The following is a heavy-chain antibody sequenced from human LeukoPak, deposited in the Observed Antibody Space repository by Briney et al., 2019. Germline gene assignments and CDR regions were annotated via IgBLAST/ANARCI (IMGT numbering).Heavy chain of an antibody. V-gene: IGHV3-30-3*01. CDR2: ISYDGSNK. CDR3: ARDVNSSGYSPYFDY. J-gene: IGHJ4*02. Sequence: GGSLRLSCAASGFTFSSYAMHWVRQAPGKGLEWVAVISYDGSNKYYADSVKGRFTISRDNSKITLYLQMNSLRAEDTAVYYCARDVNSSGYSPYFDYWGQGTLVTVSS. CDR1: GFTFSSYA. D-gene: IGHD3-22*01.